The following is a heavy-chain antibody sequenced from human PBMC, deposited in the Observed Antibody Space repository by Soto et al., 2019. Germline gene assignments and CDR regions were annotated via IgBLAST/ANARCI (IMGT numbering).Heavy chain of an antibody. CDR1: GFTFTGYE. Sequence: PGGSLRLSCPASGFTFTGYEMNWVRQGPGKGLEWVSYISSSGSTIYYADSVKGRFTISRDNAKNSLYLQMNSLRDEDTAAYYCASVNNYGSEHYYYYGMDVWGQGTTVTVSS. CDR2: ISSSGSTI. CDR3: ASVNNYGSEHYYYYGMDV. V-gene: IGHV3-48*03. D-gene: IGHD3-10*01. J-gene: IGHJ6*02.